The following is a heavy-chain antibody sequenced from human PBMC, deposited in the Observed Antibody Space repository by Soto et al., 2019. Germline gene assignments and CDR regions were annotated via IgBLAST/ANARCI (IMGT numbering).Heavy chain of an antibody. CDR3: AIHYYDSSMNYGMDV. CDR1: GYSFTSYW. J-gene: IGHJ6*02. V-gene: IGHV5-51*01. Sequence: GESLKISCKGSGYSFTSYWIGWVRQMPGKSLEWMGIIYPGDSDTRYSPSFQGQVTISADKSISTAYLQWSSLKASDTAMYYCAIHYYDSSMNYGMDVSGQGTTVTVSS. CDR2: IYPGDSDT. D-gene: IGHD3-22*01.